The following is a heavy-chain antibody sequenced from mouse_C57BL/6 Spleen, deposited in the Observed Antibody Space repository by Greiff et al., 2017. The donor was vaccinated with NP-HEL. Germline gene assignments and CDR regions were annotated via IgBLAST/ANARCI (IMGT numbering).Heavy chain of an antibody. J-gene: IGHJ2*01. CDR1: GYTFTSYG. CDR2: IYPRSGNT. D-gene: IGHD2-1*01. CDR3: AIYYGNPFDY. Sequence: QVQLKESGAELARPGASVKLSCKASGYTFTSYGISWVKQRTGQGLEWIGEIYPRSGNTYYNEKFKGKATLTADKSSSTAYMELRSLTSEDSAVYFCAIYYGNPFDYWGQGTTLTVSS. V-gene: IGHV1-81*01.